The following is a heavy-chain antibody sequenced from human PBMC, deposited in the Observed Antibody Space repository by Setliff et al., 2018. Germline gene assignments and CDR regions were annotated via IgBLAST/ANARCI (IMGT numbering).Heavy chain of an antibody. V-gene: IGHV3-23*01. CDR3: TTPPGAFDI. Sequence: GGSLRLSCAASGFTFSSYAMSWVRQAPGKGLEWVSAISGSGGNIFYADSVKGRFTISRDNAENSVYLQMNSLKTEDTAVYYCTTPPGAFDIWGQGTMVTVSS. CDR2: ISGSGGNI. J-gene: IGHJ3*02. CDR1: GFTFSSYA.